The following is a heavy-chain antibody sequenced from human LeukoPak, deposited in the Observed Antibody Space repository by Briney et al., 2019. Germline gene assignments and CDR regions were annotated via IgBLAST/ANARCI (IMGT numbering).Heavy chain of an antibody. D-gene: IGHD3-22*01. V-gene: IGHV4-39*01. CDR3: ARPNYYDTEYYFDY. Sequence: SETLSLTCTVSGGSISSSSYYWGWIRQPPGKGLEWIVSIYYSGSTYYNPSLKSRVTISVDTSKNQFSLKLSSVTAADTAVYYCARPNYYDTEYYFDYWGQGTLVTVSS. CDR1: GGSISSSSYY. CDR2: IYYSGST. J-gene: IGHJ4*02.